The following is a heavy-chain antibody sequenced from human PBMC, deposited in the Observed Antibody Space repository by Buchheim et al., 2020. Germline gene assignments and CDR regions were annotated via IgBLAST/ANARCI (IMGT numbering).Heavy chain of an antibody. J-gene: IGHJ4*02. CDR1: GFTFSSYA. CDR2: ISYDGSNK. D-gene: IGHD5-18*01. CDR3: AKDFGKNTAMVMGAFFDY. V-gene: IGHV3-30*04. Sequence: QVQLVESGGGVVQPGRSLRLSCAASGFTFSSYAMHWVRQAPGKGLEWVAVISYDGSNKYYADSVKGRFTISRDNSKNTLYLQMNSLRAEDTAVYYCAKDFGKNTAMVMGAFFDYWGQGTL.